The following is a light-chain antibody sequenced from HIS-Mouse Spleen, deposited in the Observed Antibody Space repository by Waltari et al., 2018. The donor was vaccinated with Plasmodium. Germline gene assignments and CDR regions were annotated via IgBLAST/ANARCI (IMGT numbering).Light chain of an antibody. V-gene: IGKV1-39*01. CDR2: AAS. Sequence: DIQMTQSPSSLSASVGDRVTITCRASQSISSYLNWYQQKPGKAPKLPIYAASSLQSGVPSRFSGSGSGTDFTLTISSLQPEDFATYYCQQSYSTWTFGQGTKVEI. J-gene: IGKJ1*01. CDR3: QQSYSTWT. CDR1: QSISSY.